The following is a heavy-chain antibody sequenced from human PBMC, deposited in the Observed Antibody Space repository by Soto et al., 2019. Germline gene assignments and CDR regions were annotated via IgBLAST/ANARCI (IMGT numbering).Heavy chain of an antibody. CDR2: IIPIIGII. CDR3: AGDPDSHYNDSHASSYP. D-gene: IGHD4-4*01. CDR1: GGTFSTYT. V-gene: IGHV1-69*08. Sequence: QVQLVQSGAEVKKPGSSVKVSCKASGGTFSTYTITWVRQAPGQGLEWMGRIIPIIGIINYAQKFQGRVTISADKFKGTACMELTGLRSDDTAVYYCAGDPDSHYNDSHASSYPWGQGTLVTVSS. J-gene: IGHJ5*02.